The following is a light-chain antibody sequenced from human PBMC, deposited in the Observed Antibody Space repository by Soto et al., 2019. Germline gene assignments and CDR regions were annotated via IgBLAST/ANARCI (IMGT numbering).Light chain of an antibody. J-gene: IGKJ2*01. V-gene: IGKV1D-12*01. CDR2: AAS. Sequence: DIQMTQSPSSLSASVGDRVTITCRASQGIGTWLAWYQQKPGEAPNLRIFAASNLQSGVPSRFSGSGSGTTFTLTIDGLQADDVAIYYCQQADSFPYTFGQGTRLEIK. CDR3: QQADSFPYT. CDR1: QGIGTW.